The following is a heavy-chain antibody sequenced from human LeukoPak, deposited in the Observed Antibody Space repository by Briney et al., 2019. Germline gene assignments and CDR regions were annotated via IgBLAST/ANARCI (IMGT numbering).Heavy chain of an antibody. J-gene: IGHJ3*02. CDR2: IYYSGST. CDR3: ARLGWDDAFDI. D-gene: IGHD1-26*01. V-gene: IGHV4-59*08. CDR1: GGSISSYY. Sequence: PSETLSLTCTVSGGSISSYYWSRIRQPPGKGLEWIGYIYYSGSTNYNPSLKSRVTISVDTSKNQFSLKLGSVTAADTAVYYCARLGWDDAFDIWGQGTMVTVSS.